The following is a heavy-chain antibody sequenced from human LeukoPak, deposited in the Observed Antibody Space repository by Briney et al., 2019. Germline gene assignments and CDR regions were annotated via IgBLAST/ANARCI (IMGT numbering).Heavy chain of an antibody. CDR2: IIPIFGTA. CDR3: ARGARGPYYYYYYMDV. J-gene: IGHJ6*03. V-gene: IGHV1-69*05. CDR1: GGTFSSYA. Sequence: ASVKVSCKASGGTFSSYAISWVRQAPGQGLEWMGGIIPIFGTANYAQKFQGRVSMTRDMSTSTVYMELSSLRSDDTAVYYCARGARGPYYYYYYMDVWGKGTTVTVSS. D-gene: IGHD1-26*01.